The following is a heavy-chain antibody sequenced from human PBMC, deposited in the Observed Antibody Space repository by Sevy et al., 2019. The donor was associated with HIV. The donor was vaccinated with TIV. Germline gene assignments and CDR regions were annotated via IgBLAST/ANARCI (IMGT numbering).Heavy chain of an antibody. J-gene: IGHJ4*02. CDR3: ARESEDYGDYVVAY. Sequence: GGSLRLSCAASGFTFSDHYMTWIRQAPGKGLEWISYITGSSSAIYYADSVKGRFTISRDNAKNSLYLQLDSLRVDDTAVYYCARESEDYGDYVVAYWGRGTLVTVSS. D-gene: IGHD4-17*01. CDR1: GFTFSDHY. V-gene: IGHV3-11*01. CDR2: ITGSSSAI.